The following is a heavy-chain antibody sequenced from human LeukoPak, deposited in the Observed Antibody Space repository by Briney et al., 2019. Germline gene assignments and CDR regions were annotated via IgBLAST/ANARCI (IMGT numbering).Heavy chain of an antibody. CDR1: GFTFSSHS. V-gene: IGHV3-21*01. J-gene: IGHJ4*02. CDR3: ARGGRAYYDILTGYYSSYFDY. CDR2: ISSSSSYI. Sequence: GGSLRLSCAASGFTFSSHSMNWVRQAPGKGLEWVSSISSSSSYIYYADSVKGRFTISRDNAKNSLSLQMNSLRAEDTAVYYCARGGRAYYDILTGYYSSYFDYWGQGSLVTVSS. D-gene: IGHD3-9*01.